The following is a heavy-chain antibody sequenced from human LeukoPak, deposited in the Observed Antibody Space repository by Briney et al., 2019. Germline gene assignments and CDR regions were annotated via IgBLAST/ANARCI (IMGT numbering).Heavy chain of an antibody. D-gene: IGHD5-24*01. CDR2: INHSGST. J-gene: IGHJ4*02. CDR3: ARGRRWLPYYFDY. Sequence: SETLSLTCAVYGGSFSGYYWSSIRQPPGKGLEWIGEINHSGSTNYHPSLKSRVTISVDTPKNQFSLKLSSVTAADTAVYYCARGRRWLPYYFDYWGQGTLVTVSS. V-gene: IGHV4-34*01. CDR1: GGSFSGYY.